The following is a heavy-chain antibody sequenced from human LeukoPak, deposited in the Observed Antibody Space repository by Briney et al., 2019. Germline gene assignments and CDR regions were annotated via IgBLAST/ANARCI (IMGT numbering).Heavy chain of an antibody. CDR3: ARGSGYQLLQKRYMDV. J-gene: IGHJ6*03. Sequence: GGSLRLSCAASGFTFSSYNMNWVRQAPGKGLEWVSSITSSSTYIYYADSVKGRFTISRDNARNSLSLQMNSLRAEDTAVYYCARGSGYQLLQKRYMDVWGKGTTVTISS. D-gene: IGHD2-2*01. CDR2: ITSSSTYI. V-gene: IGHV3-21*01. CDR1: GFTFSSYN.